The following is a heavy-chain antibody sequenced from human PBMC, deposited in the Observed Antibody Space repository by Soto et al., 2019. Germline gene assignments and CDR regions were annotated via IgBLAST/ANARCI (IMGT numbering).Heavy chain of an antibody. J-gene: IGHJ2*01. D-gene: IGHD5-12*01. CDR3: ARAEVEMATIFYWYFDL. Sequence: QVQLVQSGAEVKKPGSSVKVSCKASGGTFSSYAISWVRQAPGQGLEWMGGIIPIFGTANYAQKFQGRVTITADEATSRAYMELSSLRSEDTAVYYCARAEVEMATIFYWYFDLWGRGTLVTVSS. CDR1: GGTFSSYA. CDR2: IIPIFGTA. V-gene: IGHV1-69*01.